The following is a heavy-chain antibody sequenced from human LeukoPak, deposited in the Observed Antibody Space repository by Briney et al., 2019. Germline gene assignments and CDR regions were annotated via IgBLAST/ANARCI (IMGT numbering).Heavy chain of an antibody. D-gene: IGHD3-22*01. Sequence: ASVKVSCKASGGTFSSYAISWVRQAPGQGGEWMGRIIPILGIANYAQKFQGRVTITADKSTSTAYMELSSLRSEDTAVYYCARPQYYYDSSGYYWYFDLWGRGTLVTVSS. CDR3: ARPQYYYDSSGYYWYFDL. J-gene: IGHJ2*01. CDR2: IIPILGIA. CDR1: GGTFSSYA. V-gene: IGHV1-69*04.